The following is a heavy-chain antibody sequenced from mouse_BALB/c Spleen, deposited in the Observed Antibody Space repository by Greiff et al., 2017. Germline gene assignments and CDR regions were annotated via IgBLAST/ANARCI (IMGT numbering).Heavy chain of an antibody. CDR3: ARSPVWYGSSYGYYYAMDY. J-gene: IGHJ4*01. D-gene: IGHD1-1*01. CDR2: ISYSGST. CDR1: GDSITSGY. V-gene: IGHV3-8*02. Sequence: EVQGVESGPGLVKPSQSLSLTCSVTGDSITSGYWNWIRKFPGNKLEYMGYISYSGSTYYNPSLKSRISITRDTSKNQYYLQLNSVTTEDTATYYCARSPVWYGSSYGYYYAMDYWGQGTSVTVSS.